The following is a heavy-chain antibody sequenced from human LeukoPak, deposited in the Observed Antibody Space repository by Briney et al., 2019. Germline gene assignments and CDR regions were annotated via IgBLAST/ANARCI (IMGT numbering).Heavy chain of an antibody. CDR1: GFTFSNYW. CDR3: ARDLGQYYDTSDNWFDP. V-gene: IGHV3-74*01. D-gene: IGHD3-22*01. J-gene: IGHJ5*02. Sequence: GGSLRLSCAASGFTFSNYWMHWVRPAPGNGLVWVSRINSDGINTSYADSVKGRFTISRDNAKNTLNLQMNSLRAEDTAVYYCARDLGQYYDTSDNWFDPWGQGTLVTVSS. CDR2: INSDGINT.